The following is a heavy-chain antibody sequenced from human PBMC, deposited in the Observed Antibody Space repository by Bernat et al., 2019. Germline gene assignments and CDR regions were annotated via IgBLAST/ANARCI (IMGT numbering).Heavy chain of an antibody. Sequence: VQLVESGGGLVQPGGSLRLSCAASGFTFSSYGMHWVRQAPGKGLEWVAVISYDGSNKYYADSVKGRFTISRDNSKNTLYLQMNSLRAEDTAVYYCAKDSREYSSSSGFDYWGQGTLVTVSS. CDR2: ISYDGSNK. CDR3: AKDSREYSSSSGFDY. V-gene: IGHV3-30*18. CDR1: GFTFSSYG. J-gene: IGHJ4*02. D-gene: IGHD6-6*01.